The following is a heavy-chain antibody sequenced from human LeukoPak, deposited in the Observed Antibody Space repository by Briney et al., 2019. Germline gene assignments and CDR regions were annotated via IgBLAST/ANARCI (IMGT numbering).Heavy chain of an antibody. D-gene: IGHD2-21*01. V-gene: IGHV3-30*04. J-gene: IGHJ4*02. CDR2: ISYDGSNR. CDR1: GFIFSSYA. Sequence: GSLRLSCAASGFIFSSYAMHWVRQAPGKGLEWVAVISYDGSNRYYADSVRGRFTISRDNSKNTLYLQLNSLRVEDAGVYYCARVPVTSCRGVYCYPFDYWGQGTLVTVSS. CDR3: ARVPVTSCRGVYCYPFDY.